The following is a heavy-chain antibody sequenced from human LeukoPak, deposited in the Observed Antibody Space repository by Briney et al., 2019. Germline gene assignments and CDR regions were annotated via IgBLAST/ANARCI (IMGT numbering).Heavy chain of an antibody. CDR2: ISYSGST. V-gene: IGHV4-59*08. J-gene: IGHJ4*02. CDR1: GGSISSYY. CDR3: ARQLWFGEWGHFDY. Sequence: PSQTLSLTRTVSGGSISSYYWSWIRQPPRKGLEWIGYISYSGSTNYNPSLKSRVTISVDTSRNQFSLKLSSVTAADTAVYYCARQLWFGEWGHFDYWGQGTLVTVSS. D-gene: IGHD3-10*01.